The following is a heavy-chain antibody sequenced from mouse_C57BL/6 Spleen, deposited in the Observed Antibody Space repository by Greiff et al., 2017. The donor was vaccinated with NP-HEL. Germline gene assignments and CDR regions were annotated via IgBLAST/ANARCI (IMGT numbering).Heavy chain of an antibody. Sequence: VQLQQSDAELVKPGASVKISCTVSGYTFTDHTIHWMKQRPEQGLEWIGYIYPRDGSTKYNETVKGKATLTADKSTSTAYMQLNSLTSEDSAVYFCAAYSNYPWFAYWGQGTLVTVSA. J-gene: IGHJ3*01. CDR2: IYPRDGST. V-gene: IGHV1-78*01. CDR3: AAYSNYPWFAY. CDR1: GYTFTDHT. D-gene: IGHD2-5*01.